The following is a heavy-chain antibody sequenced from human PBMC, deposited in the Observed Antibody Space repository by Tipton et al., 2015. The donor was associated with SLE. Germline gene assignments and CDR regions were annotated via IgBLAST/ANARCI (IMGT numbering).Heavy chain of an antibody. CDR1: GGSISGYY. J-gene: IGHJ4*02. Sequence: TLSLTCTVSGGSISGYYWNWIRQPPGKGLEWIGYIYDGGSINYNPSLQSRVTISVDTSKNQFSLQLSSVTAADTAVYYCARIKIDSDSSGYYRPYYFDYWGQGTLATVSS. CDR3: ARIKIDSDSSGYYRPYYFDY. V-gene: IGHV4-4*09. D-gene: IGHD3-22*01. CDR2: IYDGGSI.